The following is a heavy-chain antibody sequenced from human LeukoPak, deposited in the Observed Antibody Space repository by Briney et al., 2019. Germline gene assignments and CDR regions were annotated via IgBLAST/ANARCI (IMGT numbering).Heavy chain of an antibody. CDR2: ISRTSSYI. J-gene: IGHJ4*02. V-gene: IGHV3-21*01. CDR1: GFTFSHYS. Sequence: GGSLRLSCAASGFTFSHYSMNWVRQTPGKGLEWVAAISRTSSYIYYADSVRGRFTISRDNAKNSLYLQMNSLRVEDTAVYYCARDPDYYGSGTYYNHYFDYRGQGTLVTVSS. D-gene: IGHD3-10*01. CDR3: ARDPDYYGSGTYYNHYFDY.